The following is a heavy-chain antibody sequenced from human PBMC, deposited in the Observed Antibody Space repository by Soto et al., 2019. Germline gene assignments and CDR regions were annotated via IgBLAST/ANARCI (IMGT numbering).Heavy chain of an antibody. J-gene: IGHJ6*02. V-gene: IGHV1-69*13. CDR3: ATRLRRVLPLWSGPPDYYYYGMDV. D-gene: IGHD3-3*01. CDR1: GGTFSSYA. CDR2: IIPIFGTA. Sequence: ASVKVSCKASGGTFSSYAISWVRQAPGQGLEWMGGIIPIFGTANYAQKFQGRVTITADESTSTAYMELSSLRSEDTAVYYCATRLRRVLPLWSGPPDYYYYGMDVWGQGTTVTVSS.